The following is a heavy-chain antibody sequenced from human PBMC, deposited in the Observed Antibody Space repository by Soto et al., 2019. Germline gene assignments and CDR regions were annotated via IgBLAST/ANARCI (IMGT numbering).Heavy chain of an antibody. CDR1: GYTFTGYY. Sequence: ASVKVSCKASGYTFTGYYMHWVRQAPGQGLEWMGWINPNSGGTNYAQKLQGWVTMTRDTSISTAYMELSRLRSDDTAVYYCARAAGTSNWFDPWGQGTLVTVSS. D-gene: IGHD6-13*01. CDR2: INPNSGGT. J-gene: IGHJ5*02. CDR3: ARAAGTSNWFDP. V-gene: IGHV1-2*04.